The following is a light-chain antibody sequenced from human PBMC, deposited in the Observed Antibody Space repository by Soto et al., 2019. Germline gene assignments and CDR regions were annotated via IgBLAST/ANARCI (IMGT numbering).Light chain of an antibody. CDR3: QKTYSVPRT. CDR2: GAS. Sequence: DIQMTQSPSSLSASVGDRVTITCRAGQRISTFLNWYQQKPGKAPNLLIYGASALQSGVPSRFNGSGSGTDFIFTIRSLQPEDYATYCCQKTYSVPRTFGGGTKLE. V-gene: IGKV1-39*01. J-gene: IGKJ4*01. CDR1: QRISTF.